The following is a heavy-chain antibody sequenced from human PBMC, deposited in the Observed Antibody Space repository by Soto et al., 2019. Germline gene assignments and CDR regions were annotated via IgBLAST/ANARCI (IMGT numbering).Heavy chain of an antibody. CDR3: ARVGIRWELLDY. D-gene: IGHD1-26*01. CDR1: GGSFSGYY. CDR2: INHSGST. V-gene: IGHV4-34*01. J-gene: IGHJ4*02. Sequence: QVQLQQWGAGLLKPSETLSLTCAVYGGSFSGYYWSWIRQPPGKGLEWIGEINHSGSTNYNPSLKSRVTISVDTSKNQFSLKLSSVTAADTAVYYCARVGIRWELLDYWGQGTLVTVSS.